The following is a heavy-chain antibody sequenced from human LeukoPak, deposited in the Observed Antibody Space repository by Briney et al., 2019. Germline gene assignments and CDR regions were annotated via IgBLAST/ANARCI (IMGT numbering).Heavy chain of an antibody. V-gene: IGHV4-30-4*01. CDR3: ARERFGALGY. D-gene: IGHD3-3*01. Sequence: SETLSLTCTVSGGSISSGDYYWSWIRQPPGKGLEWIGYIYYSGSTYYNPSLKSRVTISVDTSKNQFSLKLSSVTAADTAVYYCARERFGALGYWGQGTLATVSS. CDR2: IYYSGST. CDR1: GGSISSGDYY. J-gene: IGHJ4*02.